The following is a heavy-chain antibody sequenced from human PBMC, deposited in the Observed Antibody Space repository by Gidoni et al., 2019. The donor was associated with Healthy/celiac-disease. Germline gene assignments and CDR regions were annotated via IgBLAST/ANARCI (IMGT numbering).Heavy chain of an antibody. CDR3: AKGTQWLVREYFQH. V-gene: IGHV3-9*01. CDR1: GFTFDDYA. CDR2: ISWNSGSI. Sequence: EVQLVESGGGLVQPGRSLRLSCAASGFTFDDYAMHWVRQAPGKGLEWVSGISWNSGSIGYADSVKGRFTISRDNAKNSLYLQMNSLRAEDTALYYCAKGTQWLVREYFQHWGQGTLVTVSS. J-gene: IGHJ1*01. D-gene: IGHD6-19*01.